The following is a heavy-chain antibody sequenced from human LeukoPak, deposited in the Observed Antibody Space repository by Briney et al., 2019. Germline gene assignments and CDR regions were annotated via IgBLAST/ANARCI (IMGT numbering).Heavy chain of an antibody. V-gene: IGHV3-23*01. D-gene: IGHD3-16*02. CDR2: ITGSGTNT. Sequence: QPGGSLRLSCATSEFTFSNFALSWVRRAPGKGLEWVSTITGSGTNTYYAVSVKGRFTISRDKSKNTLYLQMNSLRADDTAVYYCAKPLPLYDYVWGTYRDYFDCWGQGTLVTVSS. CDR1: EFTFSNFA. J-gene: IGHJ4*02. CDR3: AKPLPLYDYVWGTYRDYFDC.